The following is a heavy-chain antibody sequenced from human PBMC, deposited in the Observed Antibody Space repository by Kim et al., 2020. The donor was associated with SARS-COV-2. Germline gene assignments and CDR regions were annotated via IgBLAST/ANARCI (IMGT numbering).Heavy chain of an antibody. D-gene: IGHD4-17*01. Sequence: ASVKVSCKASGYTFTSYDINWVRQATGQGLEWMGWMNPNSGNTGYAQKFQGRVTMTRNTSISTAYMELSSLRSEDTAVYYCARAMRGLKGYGDYESPYDFDYWGQGTLVTVSS. CDR2: MNPNSGNT. CDR3: ARAMRGLKGYGDYESPYDFDY. J-gene: IGHJ4*02. CDR1: GYTFTSYD. V-gene: IGHV1-8*01.